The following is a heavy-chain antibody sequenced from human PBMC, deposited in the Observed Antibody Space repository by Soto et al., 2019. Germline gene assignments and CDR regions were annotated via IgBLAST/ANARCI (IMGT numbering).Heavy chain of an antibody. CDR3: ARVRDWFDP. D-gene: IGHD2-8*01. J-gene: IGHJ5*02. V-gene: IGHV4-34*01. CDR1: GGCFSGYY. Sequence: SETLSLTCAVYGGCFSGYYLNWIRQPPGKGLEWIGEIDHSGYANYNPSLKSRVTISVDTSKNQFSLSLTSVTAAETAVYYSARVRDWFDPWGQGALVTVSS. CDR2: IDHSGYA.